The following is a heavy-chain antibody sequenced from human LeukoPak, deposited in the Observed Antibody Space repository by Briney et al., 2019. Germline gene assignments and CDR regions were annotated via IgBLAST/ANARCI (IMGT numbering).Heavy chain of an antibody. V-gene: IGHV1-69*05. Sequence: SVKVSCKASGGTFSSYSISWVRQAPGQGLEWMGGIIPIFGTANYAQKFQGRVTITTDESTSTAYMELSSLRSEDTAVYYCARSQDIVVVPAAYNWFDPWGQGTLVTVSS. D-gene: IGHD2-2*01. CDR3: ARSQDIVVVPAAYNWFDP. CDR2: IIPIFGTA. CDR1: GGTFSSYS. J-gene: IGHJ5*02.